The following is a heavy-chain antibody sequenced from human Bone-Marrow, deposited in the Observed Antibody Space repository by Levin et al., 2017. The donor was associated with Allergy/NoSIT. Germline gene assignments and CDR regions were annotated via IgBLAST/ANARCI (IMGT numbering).Heavy chain of an antibody. CDR2: ISSSGSTI. V-gene: IGHV3-11*01. D-gene: IGHD5-18*01. J-gene: IGHJ4*02. Sequence: GGSLRLSCAASGFTFSDYYMSWIRQAPGKGLEWVSYISSSGSTIYYADSVKGRFTISRDNAKNSLYLQMNSLRAEDTAVYYCARDRVDTAMVYYFDSWGQGTLVTVSS. CDR1: GFTFSDYY. CDR3: ARDRVDTAMVYYFDS.